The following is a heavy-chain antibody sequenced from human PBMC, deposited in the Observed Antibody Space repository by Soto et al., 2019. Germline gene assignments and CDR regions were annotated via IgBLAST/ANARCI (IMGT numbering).Heavy chain of an antibody. V-gene: IGHV4-59*01. D-gene: IGHD2-21*02. J-gene: IGHJ6*02. CDR1: GGSISSYY. CDR2: IYDSGST. Sequence: SETLSLTCTVSGGSISSYYWSWIRQPTGKGLEWIGYIYDSGSTNYNPSLKSRVTISVDTSKNQFSLKLNSVTAADTAVYYCARDLWGYCGTDCYPLDVWGQGTTVTVSS. CDR3: ARDLWGYCGTDCYPLDV.